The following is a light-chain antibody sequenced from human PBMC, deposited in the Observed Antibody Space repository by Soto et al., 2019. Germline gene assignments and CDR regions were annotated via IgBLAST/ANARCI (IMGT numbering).Light chain of an antibody. Sequence: IQLTQSPSSLSASVGDRVTITCQASQDIDKNLNWYQQKPGKAPTLLIYDASSLQTGVPSRFSVSGSATDFTFTISSLQPEDIATYYCQQYDNLLPITFGQGTRLEIK. CDR1: QDIDKN. V-gene: IGKV1-33*01. J-gene: IGKJ5*01. CDR3: QQYDNLLPIT. CDR2: DAS.